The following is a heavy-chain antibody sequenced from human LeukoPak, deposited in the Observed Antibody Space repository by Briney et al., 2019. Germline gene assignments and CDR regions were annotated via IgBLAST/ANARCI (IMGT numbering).Heavy chain of an antibody. Sequence: PSETLSLTCTVSGDSFSRYYWSWIRQTPRKGLEWIGYTFYSGSTNYNPSLKSRVTMSVDTSKNQFSLKLSSVTAADTAVYYCAREVAGTPFIDYWGQGTLVTVSS. CDR2: TFYSGST. CDR1: GDSFSRYY. V-gene: IGHV4-59*12. CDR3: AREVAGTPFIDY. J-gene: IGHJ4*02. D-gene: IGHD3-10*01.